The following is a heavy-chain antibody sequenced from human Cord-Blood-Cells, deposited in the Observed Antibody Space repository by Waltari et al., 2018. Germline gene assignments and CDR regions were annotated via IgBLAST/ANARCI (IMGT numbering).Heavy chain of an antibody. V-gene: IGHV1-18*04. CDR3: ARWKWFWQLLRRNHAFDI. CDR2: ISAYNGNT. CDR1: GYTFTSYG. D-gene: IGHD2-15*01. J-gene: IGHJ3*02. Sequence: QVQLVQSGAEVKKPGASVKVSCKASGYTFTSYGISWVRQAPGQGLEWMGWISAYNGNTNYAQKLQGRVTMTTDTSTSTAYMELRSLRSDDTAVYYCARWKWFWQLLRRNHAFDIWGQGTMVTVSS.